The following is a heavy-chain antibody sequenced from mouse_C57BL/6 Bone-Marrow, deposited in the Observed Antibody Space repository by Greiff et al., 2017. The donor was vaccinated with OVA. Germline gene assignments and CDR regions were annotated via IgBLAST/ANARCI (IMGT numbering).Heavy chain of an antibody. Sequence: QVQLQQSGTELVKPGASVKLSCKASGYTFTSYWMHWVKQRPGQGLEWIGNINPSNGGTNYNEKFKSKATLTVDKSSSTDYMQLSSLTSEDSAVYYCARSGSYYSNYDYAMDYWGQGTSVTVSS. J-gene: IGHJ4*01. CDR2: INPSNGGT. V-gene: IGHV1-53*01. CDR3: ARSGSYYSNYDYAMDY. D-gene: IGHD2-5*01. CDR1: GYTFTSYW.